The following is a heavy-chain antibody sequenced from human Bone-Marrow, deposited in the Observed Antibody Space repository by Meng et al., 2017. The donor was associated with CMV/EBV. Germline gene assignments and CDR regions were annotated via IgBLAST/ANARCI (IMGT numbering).Heavy chain of an antibody. CDR2: IYDSGST. D-gene: IGHD4-11*01. V-gene: IGHV4-30-4*08. Sequence: SETRSLTCTVSGGSISSGDYYWSWIRQPPGKGLEWIGYIYDSGSTYYNPSLKSRVTRSVDTSKNQFSLKLSSVTAADTAVYYCARESRILTTVTYYYYGMDVWGQGTTVTVSS. CDR1: GGSISSGDYY. CDR3: ARESRILTTVTYYYYGMDV. J-gene: IGHJ6*02.